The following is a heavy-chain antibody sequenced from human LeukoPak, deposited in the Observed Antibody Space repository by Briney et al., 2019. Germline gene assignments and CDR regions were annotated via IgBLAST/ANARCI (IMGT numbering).Heavy chain of an antibody. CDR2: IIPIFGTA. Sequence: GASVKVSCKASGGTFSSYAISWVRQAPGQGLEWMGGIIPIFGTANYAQKFQGRVTMTEDTSTDTAYMELSSLRSEDTAVYYCATGAGFGELLSLDYWGQGTLVTVSS. CDR1: GGTFSSYA. CDR3: ATGAGFGELLSLDY. J-gene: IGHJ4*02. V-gene: IGHV1-69*06. D-gene: IGHD3-10*01.